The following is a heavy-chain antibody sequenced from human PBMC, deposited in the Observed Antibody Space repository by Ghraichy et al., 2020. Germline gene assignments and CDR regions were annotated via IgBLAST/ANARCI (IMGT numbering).Heavy chain of an antibody. CDR2: MSSHGATI. V-gene: IGHV3-11*01. J-gene: IGHJ4*02. CDR3: AREIDMSASFFDF. Sequence: GGSLRLSCAASGFDFINYYMAWIRQAPGKGLEWIALMSSHGATIYYADSVEGRFVIARDNAKSSVYLQMNDLTVDDTAVYFCAREIDMSASFFDFWGQGTLLTVSS. CDR1: GFDFINYY. D-gene: IGHD3-9*01.